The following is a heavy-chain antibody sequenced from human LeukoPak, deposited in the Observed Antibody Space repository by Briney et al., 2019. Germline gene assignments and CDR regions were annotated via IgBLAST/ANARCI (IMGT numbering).Heavy chain of an antibody. CDR2: INPNSGGT. CDR1: GYTFTGYY. V-gene: IGHV1-2*02. CDR3: ATSIAARHDAFDI. Sequence: ASVKVSCKASGYTFTGYYMHWVRQAPGQGLEWMGWINPNSGGTNYAQKFQGRVTMTRDTSISTAYMELSRLRSDDTAVYYCATSIAARHDAFDIWGQGTMVTVSS. J-gene: IGHJ3*02. D-gene: IGHD6-6*01.